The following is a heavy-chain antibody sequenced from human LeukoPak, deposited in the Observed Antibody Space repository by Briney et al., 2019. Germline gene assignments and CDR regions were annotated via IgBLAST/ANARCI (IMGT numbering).Heavy chain of an antibody. J-gene: IGHJ4*02. CDR3: ARDRYDFWSMYPHKQSLVFDY. D-gene: IGHD3-3*01. V-gene: IGHV3-11*01. CDR1: GFTFSDYY. CDR2: ISSCCTNT. Sequence: GGSLRLSCVASGFTFSDYYMGWVRQAPGKGLEGISFISSCCTNTQYADSINGRFSISRDNSHNSLYLQINRLRPEDTAIYYCARDRYDFWSMYPHKQSLVFDYWGQGAQVSVSS.